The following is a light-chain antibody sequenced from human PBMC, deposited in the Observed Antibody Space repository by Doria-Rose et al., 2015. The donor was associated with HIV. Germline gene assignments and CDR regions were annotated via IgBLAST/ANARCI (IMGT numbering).Light chain of an antibody. CDR2: EVS. J-gene: IGLJ2*01. CDR3: SSYTSSSTLVV. V-gene: IGLV2-14*01. Sequence: PASVSGSPGQSITISCTGTSSDVGGYKYVSWYQQHPGKAPKLMIYEVSNRPSGVSNRFSGSKSGNTASLTISGLHTEDEADYYCSSYTSSSTLVVFGGGTKLTVL. CDR1: SSDVGGYKY.